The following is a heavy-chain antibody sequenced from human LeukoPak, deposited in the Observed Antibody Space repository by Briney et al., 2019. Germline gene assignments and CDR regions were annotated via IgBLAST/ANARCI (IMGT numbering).Heavy chain of an antibody. V-gene: IGHV1-18*01. Sequence: ASVKVSCKASGYTFTSYGIIWVRQAPGQGLEWMGWISAYNGNANYAQKLQGRVTMTTDTSTSTAYMELRSLRSDDTAVYYCARGGGVRGVITRFDPWGQGTLVTVSS. CDR3: ARGGGVRGVITRFDP. J-gene: IGHJ5*02. D-gene: IGHD3-10*01. CDR1: GYTFTSYG. CDR2: ISAYNGNA.